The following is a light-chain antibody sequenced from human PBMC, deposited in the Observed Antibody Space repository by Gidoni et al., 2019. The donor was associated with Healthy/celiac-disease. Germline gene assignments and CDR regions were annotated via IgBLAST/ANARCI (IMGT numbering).Light chain of an antibody. CDR1: QGMSSW. CDR3: QQANSFPIT. CDR2: AAS. Sequence: DIQMTQSPSSVSASVGDRVTITCRACQGMSSWLAWYQQKPGKAPKLLSYAASSLQSGVTSGFSGSGSGTYFTLTISSLQPEDFATYYCQQANSFPITFGQGTRLENK. V-gene: IGKV1-12*01. J-gene: IGKJ5*01.